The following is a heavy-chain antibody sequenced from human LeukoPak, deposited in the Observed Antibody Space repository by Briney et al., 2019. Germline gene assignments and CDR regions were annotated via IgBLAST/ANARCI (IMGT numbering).Heavy chain of an antibody. CDR1: RYTFTGYY. CDR3: AGRVGATKGYYFDY. CDR2: INPNSGGT. J-gene: IGHJ4*02. D-gene: IGHD1-26*01. Sequence: GASVKVSCKASRYTFTGYYMHWVRQAPGQGLEWMGRINPNSGGTNYAQKFQGRVTMTRDTSISTAYMELSRLRSDDTAVYYCAGRVGATKGYYFDYWGQGTLVTVSS. V-gene: IGHV1-2*06.